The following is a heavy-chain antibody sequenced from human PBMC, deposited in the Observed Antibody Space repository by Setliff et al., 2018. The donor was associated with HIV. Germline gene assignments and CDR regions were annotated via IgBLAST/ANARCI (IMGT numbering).Heavy chain of an antibody. Sequence: SETLSLTCAVYGGSFSGYYWSWIRQPPGKGLEWIGEINHRGSTNCNPSLKSRVSISVDTSKNQLSLKLSSMTAADTAMYYCARIVRWELVATSTFFYYYMDVWGKGTTVTVSS. V-gene: IGHV4-34*01. D-gene: IGHD1-26*01. CDR2: INHRGST. CDR3: ARIVRWELVATSTFFYYYMDV. J-gene: IGHJ6*03. CDR1: GGSFSGYY.